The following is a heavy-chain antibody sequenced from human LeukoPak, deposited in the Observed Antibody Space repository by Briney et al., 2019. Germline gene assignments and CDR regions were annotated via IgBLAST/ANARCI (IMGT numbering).Heavy chain of an antibody. J-gene: IGHJ4*02. D-gene: IGHD3-22*01. CDR3: ARSHDSSGFPFDY. V-gene: IGHV4-31*03. CDR1: SGSISSGVYY. Sequence: SETLSLTCTVSSGSISSGVYYWSWIRQYPGEGLEWIGYIHYSGATYSNPSLESRVTISVHTSKNQFSLNLSSVTAADTAVYYCARSHDSSGFPFDYGGQGTPVTVSS. CDR2: IHYSGAT.